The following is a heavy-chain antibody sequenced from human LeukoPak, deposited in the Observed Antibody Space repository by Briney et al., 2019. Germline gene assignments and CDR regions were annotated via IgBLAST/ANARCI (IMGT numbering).Heavy chain of an antibody. J-gene: IGHJ3*02. CDR1: GFTFSTYG. V-gene: IGHV3-23*01. CDR3: AISTFWRFGELGVEDGFDI. D-gene: IGHD3-10*01. CDR2: ISGSDANT. Sequence: GGFLRLSCAASGFTFSTYGMTWVRQAPGKGLEWVSAISGSDANTYYADSVKGRFTISRDNSKNTLYLQMNSLRAEDTAVYYCAISTFWRFGELGVEDGFDIWGQGTMVTVSS.